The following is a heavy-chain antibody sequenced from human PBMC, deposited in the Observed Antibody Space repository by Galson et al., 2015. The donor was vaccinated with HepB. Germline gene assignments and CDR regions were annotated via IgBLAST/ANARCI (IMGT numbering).Heavy chain of an antibody. CDR3: ARERVCSSTSCRSFDY. Sequence: SLRLSCAASGFTFSSYSMNWVRQAPGKGLEWVSSISSSSSYIYYADSVKGRFTISRDNAKNSLYLQMNSLRAEDTAVYYCARERVCSSTSCRSFDYWGQGTLVTVSS. CDR1: GFTFSSYS. CDR2: ISSSSSYI. J-gene: IGHJ4*02. D-gene: IGHD2-2*01. V-gene: IGHV3-21*01.